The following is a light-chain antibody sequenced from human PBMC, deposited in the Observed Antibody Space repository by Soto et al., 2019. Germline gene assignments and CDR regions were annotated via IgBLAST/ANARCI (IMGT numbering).Light chain of an antibody. CDR2: KDS. CDR1: VLSKQY. J-gene: IGLJ3*02. Sequence: SYELTQPPSVSVSPGQTARITCSGDVLSKQYVYWYQQKPGQAPVLVIYKDSERASGIPERVSGSSSGTTVTLTISGVQAEDEADYYCQSADSSGTWVFGGGTKLTVL. CDR3: QSADSSGTWV. V-gene: IGLV3-25*03.